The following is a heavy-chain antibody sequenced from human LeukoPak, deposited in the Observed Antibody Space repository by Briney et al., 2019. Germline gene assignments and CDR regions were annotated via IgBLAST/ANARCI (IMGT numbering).Heavy chain of an antibody. CDR2: LHSGGST. CDR3: ARGGYSGYDPIYCFDY. J-gene: IGHJ4*02. Sequence: TGGSLRLSCAASGFTVNNNYMSWVRQAPGKGLEWVAVLHSGGSTYYADSVKDRFTISRDSSKNTLYLQMNSLRADDTAVYYCARGGYSGYDPIYCFDYWGQGTLVTVSS. D-gene: IGHD5-12*01. V-gene: IGHV3-66*01. CDR1: GFTVNNNY.